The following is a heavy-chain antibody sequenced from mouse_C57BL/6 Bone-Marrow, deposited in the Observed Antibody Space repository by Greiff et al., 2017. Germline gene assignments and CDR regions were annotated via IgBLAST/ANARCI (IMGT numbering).Heavy chain of an antibody. CDR2: IDPADSYT. CDR1: GYTFTGYW. J-gene: IGHJ2*01. CDR3: ARGVPFDY. Sequence: QVQLQQPGAELVMPGTSVKLSCTASGYTFTGYWMHWVKQRPEQGLEWIGVIDPADSYTNYTQKFQGKATLTVDTSSSTAYMQLSSLTSEDTAVYYCARGVPFDYWGQGTTLTVSS. V-gene: IGHV1-59*01.